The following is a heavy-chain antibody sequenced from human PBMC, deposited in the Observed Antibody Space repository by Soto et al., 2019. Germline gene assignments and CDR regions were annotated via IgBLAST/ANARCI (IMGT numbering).Heavy chain of an antibody. V-gene: IGHV1-3*01. CDR3: ARDYPYCTVGSCLGY. CDR1: GYTFTDFV. CDR2: INAGNGNT. J-gene: IGHJ4*02. Sequence: QVQLVQSGAEVKKPGASVKVSCKASGYTFTDFVIHWVRQAPGQRLEWMGWINAGNGNTKYSQKFQGRVIFNRDTSASTAYLELSSLTSEDTAVYYCARDYPYCTVGSCLGYWGQGTLVIVSS. D-gene: IGHD2-15*01.